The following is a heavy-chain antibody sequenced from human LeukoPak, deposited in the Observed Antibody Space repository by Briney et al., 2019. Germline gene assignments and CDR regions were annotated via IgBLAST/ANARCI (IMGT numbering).Heavy chain of an antibody. CDR1: GFTFSSYA. J-gene: IGHJ4*02. Sequence: GGSLRLSCGASGFTFSSYAMSWVRQAPGEGLEWVSLISAGGASTYYADSVKGRFTTSRDNAKNTLYLQLNSLRPEDTAVYYCAKRGTMADKNFDYWGQGTLVTVSS. CDR3: AKRGTMADKNFDY. V-gene: IGHV3-23*01. D-gene: IGHD1/OR15-1a*01. CDR2: ISAGGAST.